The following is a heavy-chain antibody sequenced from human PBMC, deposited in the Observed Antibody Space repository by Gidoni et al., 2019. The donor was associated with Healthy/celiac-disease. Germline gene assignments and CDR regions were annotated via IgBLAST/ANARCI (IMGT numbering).Heavy chain of an antibody. D-gene: IGHD3-22*01. J-gene: IGHJ4*02. CDR2: IYYSGRT. CDR1: GVSIRSSRYY. V-gene: IGHV4-39*01. CDR3: ARRGYYYDSSGTDHFDY. Sequence: QLQLQESCPGLVKPSETLSLTCTVSGVSIRSSRYYWGWIRKPPGKGLEWIGSIYYSGRTYYNPSLKSRVTISVDTSKNQFSLKLSSVTAADTAVYYCARRGYYYDSSGTDHFDYWGQGTLVTVSS.